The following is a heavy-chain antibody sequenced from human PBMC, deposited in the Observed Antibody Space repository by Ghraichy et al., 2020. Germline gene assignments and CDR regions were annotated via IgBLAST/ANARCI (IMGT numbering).Heavy chain of an antibody. CDR3: ARLAVGGTTNWFDP. Sequence: SETLSLTCTVSGGSISSSSYYWGWIRQPPGKGLEWIGSIYYSGSTYYNPSLKSRVTISVDTSKNQFSLKLSSVTAADTAVYYCARLAVGGTTNWFDPWGQGTLVTVSS. CDR1: GGSISSSSYY. J-gene: IGHJ5*02. CDR2: IYYSGST. D-gene: IGHD1-26*01. V-gene: IGHV4-39*01.